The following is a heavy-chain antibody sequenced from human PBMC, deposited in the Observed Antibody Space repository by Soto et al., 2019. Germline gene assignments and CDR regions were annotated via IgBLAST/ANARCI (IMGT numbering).Heavy chain of an antibody. D-gene: IGHD3-3*01. CDR1: GFTFSSYA. CDR3: AKDIIFGVVIVTDYYGMDV. Sequence: GGSLRLSCAASGFTFSSYAMSWVRQAPGKGLEWVSAISGSGGSTYYADSVKGRFTISRDNSKNTLYLQMNSLRAEDTAVYYCAKDIIFGVVIVTDYYGMDVWGPGXTVTVSS. J-gene: IGHJ6*02. V-gene: IGHV3-23*01. CDR2: ISGSGGST.